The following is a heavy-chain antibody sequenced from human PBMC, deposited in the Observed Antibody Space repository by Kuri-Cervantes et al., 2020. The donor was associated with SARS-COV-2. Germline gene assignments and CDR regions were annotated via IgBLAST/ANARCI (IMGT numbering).Heavy chain of an antibody. D-gene: IGHD6-6*01. CDR3: ARGVPGY. CDR2: IYHSGST. J-gene: IGHJ4*02. V-gene: IGHV4-38-2*01. CDR1: GYSISSGYY. Sequence: GSLRLSCAVSGYSISSGYYWGWIRQPPGKGLEWIGSIYHSGSTYYNPSLKSRVTISVDTSKNQFSLKLGSVTAADTAVYYCARGVPGYWGQGSLVTVSS.